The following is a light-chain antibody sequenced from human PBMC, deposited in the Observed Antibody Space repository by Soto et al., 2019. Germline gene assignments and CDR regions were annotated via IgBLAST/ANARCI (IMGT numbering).Light chain of an antibody. CDR3: SSYTSSSTLYV. CDR1: SSDFGGYNY. Sequence: QSVLTQPASVSGSPGQWITISCTGTSSDFGGYNYVCWYQQRPGKAPKLMIYEVSNRPSGVSHRFSGSKSGNTASLTISGLQAEDEADYYCSSYTSSSTLYVFGTGTKVTVL. J-gene: IGLJ1*01. V-gene: IGLV2-14*01. CDR2: EVS.